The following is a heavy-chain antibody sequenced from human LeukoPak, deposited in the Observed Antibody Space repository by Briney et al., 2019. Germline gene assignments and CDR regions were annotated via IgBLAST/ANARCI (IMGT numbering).Heavy chain of an antibody. V-gene: IGHV4-59*08. CDR3: ARHFDHVGSGIYEY. CDR1: GGSISSNY. CDR2: IYYSGYT. J-gene: IGHJ4*02. D-gene: IGHD3-10*01. Sequence: PSETLSLTCTVSGGSISSNYWSWIRQPPGKGLEWIGYIYYSGYTSYNPSLKSRVTISVDTSNNQFSLKLSSVTAADTAVYYCARHFDHVGSGIYEYWGQGTLVTVSS.